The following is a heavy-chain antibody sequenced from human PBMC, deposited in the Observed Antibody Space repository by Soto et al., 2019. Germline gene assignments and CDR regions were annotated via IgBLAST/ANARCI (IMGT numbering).Heavy chain of an antibody. D-gene: IGHD2-2*01. J-gene: IGHJ4*02. CDR3: ARDGDIVVVPAAMSPFDY. Sequence: GGSLRLSCAASGFTFSSYSMNWVRQAPGKGLEWVSYISSSSTIYYADSVKGRFTISRDNAKNSLYLQMNSLRAEDTAVYYCARDGDIVVVPAAMSPFDYWGQGTLVTVSS. CDR2: ISSSSTI. CDR1: GFTFSSYS. V-gene: IGHV3-48*01.